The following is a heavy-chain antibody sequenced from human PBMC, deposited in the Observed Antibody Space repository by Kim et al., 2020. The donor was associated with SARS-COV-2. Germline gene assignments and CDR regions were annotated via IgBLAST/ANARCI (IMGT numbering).Heavy chain of an antibody. V-gene: IGHV3-7*03. D-gene: IGHD3-16*01. CDR2: INQDGSQN. J-gene: IGHJ4*02. CDR1: SFTFGAYW. Sequence: GGSLRLSCTASSFTFGAYWMNWIRQTPAKGLEWMANINQDGSQNNYVDSVKGRFTISRDNAKNSLYLQMNSLGAEDTAVYYCAGGRALDFWGQGTLVSVSS. CDR3: AGGRALDF.